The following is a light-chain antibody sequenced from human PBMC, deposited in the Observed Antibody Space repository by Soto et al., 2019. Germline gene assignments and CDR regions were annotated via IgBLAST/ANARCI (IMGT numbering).Light chain of an antibody. V-gene: IGKV3-15*01. Sequence: EIMLTQSPATLSVSPGERATLSCRASQSVRSNLAWYQQKPGQDPRLLIYGESTRATGIPARFSGSGFGTEFTLTISRLHSDDFAFYYCQHYNTWPRFGQGTKVDIK. CDR3: QHYNTWPR. J-gene: IGKJ1*01. CDR1: QSVRSN. CDR2: GES.